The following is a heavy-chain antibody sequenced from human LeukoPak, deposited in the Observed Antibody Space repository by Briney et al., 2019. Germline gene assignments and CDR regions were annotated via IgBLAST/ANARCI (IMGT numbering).Heavy chain of an antibody. CDR3: ARGLYGSGRRSLMAY. Sequence: PGGSLRLSCAASGFPFHNYWMTWVRQAPGKGLEWVANIDQDENEKYYVDSVKGRFTISRDNAEKSLFLQMTSLRVKDTAIYYCARGLYGSGRRSLMAYWGPGTLVAVSS. CDR1: GFPFHNYW. CDR2: IDQDENEK. D-gene: IGHD3-10*01. J-gene: IGHJ4*02. V-gene: IGHV3-7*01.